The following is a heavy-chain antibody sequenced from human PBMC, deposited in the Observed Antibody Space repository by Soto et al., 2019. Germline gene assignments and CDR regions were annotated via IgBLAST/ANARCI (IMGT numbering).Heavy chain of an antibody. CDR2: FYTSGST. CDR3: ARGAYGSESSPNWFDP. Sequence: SETLSLTCTVSGASTSSYYWSWIRQPAGKGLEWIGRFYTSGSTNYNPSLKSRVTMSVDTSKNQFSLKLNSVTAADTAVYYCARGAYGSESSPNWFDPWGQRILVTVSS. V-gene: IGHV4-4*07. J-gene: IGHJ5*02. CDR1: GASTSSYY. D-gene: IGHD3-10*01.